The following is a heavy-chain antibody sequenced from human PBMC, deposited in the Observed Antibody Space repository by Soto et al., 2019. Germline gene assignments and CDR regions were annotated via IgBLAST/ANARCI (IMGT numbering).Heavy chain of an antibody. Sequence: QVQLVQAGAEVKKPGSSVKVSCKASGGPFSSYALSWVRQAPGQRLEWMGGIGPIFGTPNYAQKFQGRVTSTADESTTTAYMELSSLKEEDTAVYYFATRGVRGYTAKLVYYYDARDVWVQGPTIAVSS. CDR3: ATRGVRGYTAKLVYYYDARDV. V-gene: IGHV1-69*01. D-gene: IGHD6-13*01. J-gene: IGHJ6*01. CDR1: GGPFSSYA. CDR2: IGPIFGTP.